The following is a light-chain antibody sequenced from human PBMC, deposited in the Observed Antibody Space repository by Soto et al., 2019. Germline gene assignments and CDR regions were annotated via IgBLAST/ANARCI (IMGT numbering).Light chain of an antibody. J-gene: IGKJ4*01. Sequence: DIPMTQSPSSLSASVGDRVTITCRASQSISNYLNWYQQKPGKAPKLLIYAASSLQSGVPSRFSGSGSGTDFTLTISSLQPEDFATYYCQQSYSTPRTFGGGTKVEIK. CDR2: AAS. V-gene: IGKV1-39*01. CDR3: QQSYSTPRT. CDR1: QSISNY.